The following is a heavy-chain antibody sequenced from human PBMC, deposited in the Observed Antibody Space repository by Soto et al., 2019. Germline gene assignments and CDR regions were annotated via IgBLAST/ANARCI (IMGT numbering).Heavy chain of an antibody. Sequence: QVTLKESGPVLVKPTETLTLTCTVSGFSLSNARMGVSWIRQPPGKALEWLAHIFSNDEKPYTTSLKSRISISQDAANSQVVLTMTNMDPVDTATYYCAWTRRGGVIPYYYYSMDVWGQGTTVTVSS. CDR1: GFSLSNARMG. J-gene: IGHJ6*02. V-gene: IGHV2-26*01. CDR3: AWTRRGGVIPYYYYSMDV. D-gene: IGHD3-10*01. CDR2: IFSNDEK.